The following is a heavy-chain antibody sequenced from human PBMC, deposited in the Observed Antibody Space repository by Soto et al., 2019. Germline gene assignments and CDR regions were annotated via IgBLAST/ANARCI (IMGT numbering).Heavy chain of an antibody. CDR1: GITFSNYA. Sequence: EVQLLEPGGGLVQPGGSLRLSCAVSGITFSNYALSWVRQGPGKGLEWVQGISGSGTSPYYADSVKGRFTISRDNSTSTLYLQLNSRGADETASYYCAKEAGGGIAMVTSYFGYWGQGTLGTVSA. J-gene: IGHJ4*02. CDR3: AKEAGGGIAMVTSYFGY. CDR2: ISGSGTSP. D-gene: IGHD5-18*01. V-gene: IGHV3-23*01.